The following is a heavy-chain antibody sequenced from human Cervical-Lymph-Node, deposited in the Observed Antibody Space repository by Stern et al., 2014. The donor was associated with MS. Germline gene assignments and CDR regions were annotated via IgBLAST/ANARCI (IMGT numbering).Heavy chain of an antibody. CDR2: VSPSFGPA. Sequence: QVQLGQSGSGAKKPGSSVKVSCKVSGGTFSNEGISWVRQAPGQGIEGVGAVSPSFGPADYARQFQDRVTIIADESTSEVHMELSSLISEDTGVYYCARLGSGYDSSYLDFWGQGSLVTVSS. V-gene: IGHV1-69*01. CDR1: GGTFSNEG. D-gene: IGHD5-12*01. CDR3: ARLGSGYDSSYLDF. J-gene: IGHJ4*02.